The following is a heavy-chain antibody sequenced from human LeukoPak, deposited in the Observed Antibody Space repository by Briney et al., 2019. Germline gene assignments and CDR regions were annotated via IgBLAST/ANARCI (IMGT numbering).Heavy chain of an antibody. D-gene: IGHD4-23*01. V-gene: IGHV3-21*01. CDR2: ISSSSSYI. Sequence: VGSLRLSCAAAGFTFSSYSMNWVRQAPGKGLEWVSSISSSSSYIYYADSVKGRFTISRDNAKNSLYLQMNSLRAEDTAVYYCARVGGNEDFDYWGQGTLVTVSS. CDR1: GFTFSSYS. J-gene: IGHJ4*02. CDR3: ARVGGNEDFDY.